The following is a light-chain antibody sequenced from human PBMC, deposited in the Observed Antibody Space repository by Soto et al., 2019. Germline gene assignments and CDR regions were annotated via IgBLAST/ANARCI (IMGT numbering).Light chain of an antibody. CDR3: QQYASAVT. CDR1: QSFSSTF. Sequence: EILLTQSPDSLSLSPGDRATLSCRASQSFSSTFFAWYQQKPGQAPRLLIYGASSRTTGIPDRFSGSGSGTDVTLTIRRLESEDFAVYYCQQYASAVTFGQGTKVEIK. J-gene: IGKJ1*01. V-gene: IGKV3-20*01. CDR2: GAS.